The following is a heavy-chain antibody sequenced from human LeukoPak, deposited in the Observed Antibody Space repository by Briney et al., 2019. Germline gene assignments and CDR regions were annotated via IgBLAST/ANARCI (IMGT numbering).Heavy chain of an antibody. Sequence: ASVKVSCKASGYTVTGYYMHWVRQAPGQGLEWMGWINPNSGGTNYAQKFQGRVTMTRDTSISTAYMELSRLRSDDTAVYYCATGAHYHDSSEGYDYWGQGTLVTVSS. CDR3: ATGAHYHDSSEGYDY. CDR1: GYTVTGYY. V-gene: IGHV1-2*02. CDR2: INPNSGGT. D-gene: IGHD3-22*01. J-gene: IGHJ4*02.